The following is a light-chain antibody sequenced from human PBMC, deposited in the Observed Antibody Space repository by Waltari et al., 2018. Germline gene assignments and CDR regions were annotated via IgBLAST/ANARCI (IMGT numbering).Light chain of an antibody. CDR3: QPYVDVPLT. J-gene: IGKJ4*02. CDR2: DAS. V-gene: IGKV1-33*01. Sequence: DIQMTQSPSSLSASVGDRGPITCQAIQDISTYVIWYQQKPGKAPQLMIYDASKLQTSVPSRFSGIGSETDFTFTISSLPPDDIATFDGQPYVDVPLTLDGATKV. CDR1: QDISTY.